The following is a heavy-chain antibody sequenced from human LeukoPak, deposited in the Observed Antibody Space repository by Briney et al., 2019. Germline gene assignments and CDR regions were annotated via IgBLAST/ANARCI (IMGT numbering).Heavy chain of an antibody. D-gene: IGHD3-10*01. Sequence: PSETLSLTCAVYGGSFSGYYWSWIRQPPRKGLEWIGEINHSGSTNYNPSLKSRVTISVDTSKNQFSLKLSSVTAADTAVYYCASTMVRGVNYWGQGTLVTVSS. CDR3: ASTMVRGVNY. CDR2: INHSGST. V-gene: IGHV4-34*01. J-gene: IGHJ4*02. CDR1: GGSFSGYY.